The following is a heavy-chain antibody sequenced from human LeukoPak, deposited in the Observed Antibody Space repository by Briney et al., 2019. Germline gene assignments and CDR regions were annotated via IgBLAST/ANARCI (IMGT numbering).Heavy chain of an antibody. J-gene: IGHJ4*02. CDR3: ARTLRYYYGSGSYGGFDY. D-gene: IGHD3-10*01. CDR1: GYTLTELS. V-gene: IGHV1-24*01. Sequence: ASVKVSCKVSGYTLTELSMHWVRQAPGKGLEWMGGFDPEDGETIYAQKFQGRVTMTEDTSTDTAYMELSSLRSEDTAVYYCARTLRYYYGSGSYGGFDYWGQGTLVTVSS. CDR2: FDPEDGET.